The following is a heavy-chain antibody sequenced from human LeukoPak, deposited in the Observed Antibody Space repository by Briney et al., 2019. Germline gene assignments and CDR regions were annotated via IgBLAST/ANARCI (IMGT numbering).Heavy chain of an antibody. CDR2: INHSGST. Sequence: PSETLSLTCAVYGGSFSGYYWSWIRQPPGKGLEWIGEINHSGSTNYNPSLKSRVTISVDTSKNQFSLKLSSVTAADTAVYYCARGLVIAAAAGTGGWFDPWGQGTLVTVSS. V-gene: IGHV4-34*01. J-gene: IGHJ5*02. CDR3: ARGLVIAAAAGTGGWFDP. CDR1: GGSFSGYY. D-gene: IGHD6-13*01.